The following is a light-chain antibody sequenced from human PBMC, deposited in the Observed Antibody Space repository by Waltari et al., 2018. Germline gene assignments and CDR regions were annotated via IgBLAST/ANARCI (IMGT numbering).Light chain of an antibody. V-gene: IGLV2-14*03. Sequence: QSALTQPASVSGSPGTSITIPRTGTNSDIGASNYPPWYQQHPCQAPILILFDVTFRSAGVSHRFSGSKSGNTASLTISGLQAEDEADYFCASYIGSALELFGGGTRLTVL. CDR1: NSDIGASNY. CDR2: DVT. J-gene: IGLJ3*02. CDR3: ASYIGSALEL.